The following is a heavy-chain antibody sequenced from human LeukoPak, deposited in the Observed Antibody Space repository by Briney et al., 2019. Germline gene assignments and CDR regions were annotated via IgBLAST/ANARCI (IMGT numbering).Heavy chain of an antibody. CDR3: ARRNWNYGGLRGIGRWFDP. Sequence: SETLSLTCTVSGGSISSYYWSWIRQPPGKGLEWIGEINHSGSTNYNPSLKSRVTISVDTSKNQFSLKLSSVTAADTAVYYCARRNWNYGGLRGIGRWFDPWGQGTLVTVSS. CDR2: INHSGST. V-gene: IGHV4-34*01. CDR1: GGSISSYY. D-gene: IGHD1-7*01. J-gene: IGHJ5*02.